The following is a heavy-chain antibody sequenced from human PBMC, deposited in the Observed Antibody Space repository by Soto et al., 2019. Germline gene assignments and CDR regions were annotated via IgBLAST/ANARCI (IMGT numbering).Heavy chain of an antibody. V-gene: IGHV1-3*01. Sequence: ASVKVSCKASGYTFTRYTMNWVRQAPGQRLEWMGWINPDNGNTKSSQKFQDRVIITRDTSASTAYMDMSSLRSEDTAVYYCARGIATGELDPWGQGTLVTVSS. D-gene: IGHD2-15*01. CDR2: INPDNGNT. CDR1: GYTFTRYT. CDR3: ARGIATGELDP. J-gene: IGHJ5*01.